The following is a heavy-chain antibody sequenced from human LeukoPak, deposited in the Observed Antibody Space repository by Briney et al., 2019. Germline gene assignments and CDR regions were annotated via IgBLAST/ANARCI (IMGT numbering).Heavy chain of an antibody. V-gene: IGHV3-33*08. Sequence: RGSLTLSCAASGFTFRSYGIHWVRQAPGKGLEWVAVIWYDGSNKYYADSVKGRFTISRDNSKNTLYLQMNSLRAEDTAVYYCARDPTSGCYGIIPWGQRTLVTVPS. D-gene: IGHD3-22*01. CDR2: IWYDGSNK. CDR3: ARDPTSGCYGIIP. J-gene: IGHJ5*02. CDR1: GFTFRSYG.